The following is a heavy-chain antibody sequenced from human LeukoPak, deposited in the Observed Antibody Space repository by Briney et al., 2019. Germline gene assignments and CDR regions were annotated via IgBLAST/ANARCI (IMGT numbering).Heavy chain of an antibody. V-gene: IGHV3-21*01. CDR2: ISSSSLYI. D-gene: IGHD3-10*02. CDR1: GFTLSTYS. Sequence: GGSLRLSCAASGFTLSTYSLNWVRQAPGKGLEWVSSISSSSLYIYYADSVKGRFTISRDNAKNSLYLQMNSLRAEDTAVYYCAELGITMIGGVWGKGTTVTISS. CDR3: AELGITMIGGV. J-gene: IGHJ6*04.